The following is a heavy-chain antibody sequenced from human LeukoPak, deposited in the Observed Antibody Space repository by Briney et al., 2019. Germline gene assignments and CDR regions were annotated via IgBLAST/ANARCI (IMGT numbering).Heavy chain of an antibody. D-gene: IGHD3-22*01. V-gene: IGHV1-69*06. CDR2: IIPIFGTA. CDR1: GYTFTSYD. CDR3: ARGHHDSSGYYSDY. Sequence: SVKVSCKASGYTFTSYDINWVRQATGQGLEWMGGIIPIFGTANYAQKFQGRVTITADKSTSTAYMELSSLRSEDTAVYYCARGHHDSSGYYSDYWGQGTLVTVSS. J-gene: IGHJ4*02.